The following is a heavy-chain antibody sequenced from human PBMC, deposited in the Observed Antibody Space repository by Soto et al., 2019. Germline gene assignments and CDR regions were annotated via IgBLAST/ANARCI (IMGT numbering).Heavy chain of an antibody. V-gene: IGHV3-33*06. Sequence: QVQLVESGGGVVQPGRSLRLSCAASGFPFSTYGIHWVRQAPGKGLEWLAVIWYAGSKKYYADSVQGRFTISRDNSENIGYLQMNSLRADDTAVYYCVKDHCGGDCYSNPYFDYWGQGTLVTVSS. D-gene: IGHD2-21*02. CDR1: GFPFSTYG. CDR3: VKDHCGGDCYSNPYFDY. J-gene: IGHJ4*02. CDR2: IWYAGSKK.